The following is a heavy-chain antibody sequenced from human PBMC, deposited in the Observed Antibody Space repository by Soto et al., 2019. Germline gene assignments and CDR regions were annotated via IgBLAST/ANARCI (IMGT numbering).Heavy chain of an antibody. CDR3: AKGVPGIAVAGTGYFQH. CDR1: GFTVSSNY. V-gene: IGHV3-53*01. Sequence: GGSLRLSCPASGFTVSSNYMSWVRQAPGKGLEWVSVIYSGGSTYYADSVKGRFTISRDNSKNTLYLQMNSLRAEDTAVYYCAKGVPGIAVAGTGYFQHWGQGTLVTVS. CDR2: IYSGGST. D-gene: IGHD6-19*01. J-gene: IGHJ1*01.